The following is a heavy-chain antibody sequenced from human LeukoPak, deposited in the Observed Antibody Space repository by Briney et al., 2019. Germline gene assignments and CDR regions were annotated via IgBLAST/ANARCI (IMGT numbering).Heavy chain of an antibody. V-gene: IGHV1-8*01. J-gene: IGHJ4*02. CDR1: GYTFTSYD. CDR2: MNPNSGNT. Sequence: GASVKVSCKASGYTFTSYDINWVRQATGQGLEWMGWMNPNSGNTGYAQKFQGRVTMTRNTSISTAYMELSSLRSEDTALYYCARAPSRYFDWLSKRRYYFDYWGQGTLVTVSS. D-gene: IGHD3-9*01. CDR3: ARAPSRYFDWLSKRRYYFDY.